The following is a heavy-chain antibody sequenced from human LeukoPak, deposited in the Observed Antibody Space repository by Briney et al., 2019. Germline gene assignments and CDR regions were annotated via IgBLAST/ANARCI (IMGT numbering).Heavy chain of an antibody. CDR1: GFTFSSYG. D-gene: IGHD2-15*01. Sequence: PGGSLRLSCAASGFTFSSYGMNWVRQAPGKGLEWVSSIRSSSSYIYYADSVKGRFTTSRDNAKNSLYLQMNRLRAGDTAVFYCAREFEWCYFDYGGQGTLVTVSS. V-gene: IGHV3-21*01. CDR3: AREFEWCYFDY. J-gene: IGHJ4*02. CDR2: IRSSSSYI.